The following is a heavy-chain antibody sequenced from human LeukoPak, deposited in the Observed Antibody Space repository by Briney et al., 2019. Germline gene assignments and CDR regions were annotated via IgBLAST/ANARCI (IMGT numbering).Heavy chain of an antibody. Sequence: GGSLRLSCAASGFTFSSYSMNWVRQAPGKGLEWVSSISSSSSYIYYADSAKGRFTISRDNAKNSLYLQMNSLRAEDTAVYYCARDISGSYPPFDYWGQGTLVTVSS. CDR2: ISSSSSYI. CDR1: GFTFSSYS. J-gene: IGHJ4*02. D-gene: IGHD1-26*01. V-gene: IGHV3-21*01. CDR3: ARDISGSYPPFDY.